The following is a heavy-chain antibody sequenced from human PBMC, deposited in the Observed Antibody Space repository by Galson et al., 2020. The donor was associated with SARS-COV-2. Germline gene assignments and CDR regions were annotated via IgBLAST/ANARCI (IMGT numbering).Heavy chain of an antibody. CDR1: GGSISSSSYY. V-gene: IGHV4-39*07. CDR2: IYYSGST. Sequence: SETLSLTCTVSGGSISSSSYYWGWIRQPPGKGLEWIGSIYYSGSTYYNPSLKSRVTISVDTSKNQFSLKLSSVTAADTAVYYCARDQGMITFGGVIALGPRFDLGMDVWGQGTTVTVSS. D-gene: IGHD3-16*02. CDR3: ARDQGMITFGGVIALGPRFDLGMDV. J-gene: IGHJ6*02.